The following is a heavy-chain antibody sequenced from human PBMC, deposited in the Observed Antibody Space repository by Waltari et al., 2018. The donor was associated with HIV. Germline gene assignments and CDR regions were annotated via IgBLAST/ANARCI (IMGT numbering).Heavy chain of an antibody. V-gene: IGHV1-24*01. CDR2: FDPEDGET. CDR1: GYTLTELS. Sequence: QVQLVQSGAEVKKPGASVKVSCKVSGYTLTELSMHWVRQAPGKGLEWMGGFDPEDGETIYEQKFQGRVTMTEETSTDTAYMELSSLRSEDTAVYYCATDVSSSSLPEREGRFDPWGQGTLVTVSS. J-gene: IGHJ5*02. D-gene: IGHD6-6*01. CDR3: ATDVSSSSLPEREGRFDP.